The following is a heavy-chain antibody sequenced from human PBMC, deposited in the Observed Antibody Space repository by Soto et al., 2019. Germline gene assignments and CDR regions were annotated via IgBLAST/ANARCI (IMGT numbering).Heavy chain of an antibody. D-gene: IGHD2-15*01. J-gene: IGHJ1*01. V-gene: IGHV3-33*01. Sequence: QVQLVESGGGVVQPGRSLRLSCAASGFTFSSYGMHWVRQAPGKGLEWVAVIWYDGSNKYYADSVKGRFTISRDNSKNTLYLQMNSLRAEDTAVYYCARTGYCSGGSCYEYFQPWGQGTLVTVSS. CDR2: IWYDGSNK. CDR1: GFTFSSYG. CDR3: ARTGYCSGGSCYEYFQP.